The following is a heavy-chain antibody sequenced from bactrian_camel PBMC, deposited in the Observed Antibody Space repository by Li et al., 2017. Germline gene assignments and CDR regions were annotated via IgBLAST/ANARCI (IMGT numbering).Heavy chain of an antibody. Sequence: HVQLVESGGDSVQAGGSLRLSCTGSGFTFDDSDMGWYRQPPGTGCELVSTITPERVTYYADSVKGRFTVSQDYAKNTVYLQMNSLKPDDTAVYYCAAARFLARPSTRRCVAGPGVYWGQGTQVTVS. CDR1: GFTFDDSD. CDR2: ITPERVT. CDR3: AAARFLARPSTRRCVAGPGVY. J-gene: IGHJ4*01. D-gene: IGHD6*01. V-gene: IGHV3S60*01.